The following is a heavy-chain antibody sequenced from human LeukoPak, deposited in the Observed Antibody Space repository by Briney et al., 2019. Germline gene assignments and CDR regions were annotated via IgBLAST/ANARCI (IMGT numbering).Heavy chain of an antibody. CDR1: GYTFTGYY. CDR2: INPNSGGT. Sequence: GASVKVSCKASGYTFTGYYMHWVRQAPGQGLEWMGWINPNSGGTNYAQKFQGRVTMTTDTSTSTAYMELRSLRSDDTAVYYCARGSGGTLTYYFDYWGQGTLVTVSS. CDR3: ARGSGGTLTYYFDY. V-gene: IGHV1-2*02. J-gene: IGHJ4*02. D-gene: IGHD2-15*01.